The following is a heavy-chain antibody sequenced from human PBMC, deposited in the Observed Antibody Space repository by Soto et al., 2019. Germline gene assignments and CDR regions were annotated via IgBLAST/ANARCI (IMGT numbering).Heavy chain of an antibody. V-gene: IGHV3-15*01. J-gene: IGHJ5*02. CDR2: LKSRRAGGTS. Sequence: EVQLVESGGGLVKPGGSLRLSCAASGITFTNAWMGWVRQAPGKGLEWIGRLKSRRAGGTSDYAAPVQGRFSISKDESKNTVYLQMNSLKTEDTAVYHCTTDGGVSAYPLFWAWGQGTLVTVCS. CDR1: GITFTNAW. CDR3: TTDGGVSAYPLFWA. D-gene: IGHD2-8*02.